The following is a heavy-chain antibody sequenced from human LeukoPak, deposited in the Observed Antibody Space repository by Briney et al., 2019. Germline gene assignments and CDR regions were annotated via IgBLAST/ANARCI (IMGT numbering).Heavy chain of an antibody. V-gene: IGHV1-8*01. CDR1: GYTFTSYD. J-gene: IGHJ6*03. CDR2: INPNSGNK. Sequence: GSVNVSCKASGYTFTSYDIHWVRQATGQGLDGMGLINPNSGNKYYAHKFQGRVTMTRNTSISTPYMEMSSLRAEDTAVYYCARRGFTYYDFWSGYSDEYSYYYYMDVWGKGTTVTVSS. CDR3: ARRGFTYYDFWSGYSDEYSYYYYMDV. D-gene: IGHD3-3*01.